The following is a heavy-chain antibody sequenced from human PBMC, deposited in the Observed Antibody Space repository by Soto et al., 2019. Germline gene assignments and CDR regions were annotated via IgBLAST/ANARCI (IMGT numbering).Heavy chain of an antibody. CDR3: AREIVKAYNWFDP. CDR1: GGSISSGGYY. J-gene: IGHJ5*02. V-gene: IGHV4-31*03. D-gene: IGHD3-16*02. Sequence: PSETLSLTCTVSGGSISSGGYYWSWIRQHPGKGLEWIGYIYYSGSTYYNPSLKSRVTISVDTSKNQFSLKLSSVTAADTAVYYCAREIVKAYNWFDPWGQGTLVTVSS. CDR2: IYYSGST.